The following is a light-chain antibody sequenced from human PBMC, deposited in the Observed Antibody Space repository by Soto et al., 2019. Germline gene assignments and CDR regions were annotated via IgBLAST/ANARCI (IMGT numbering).Light chain of an antibody. CDR1: QSVSTR. V-gene: IGKV1-5*02. Sequence: TKMTQSLSSLSASEGDRVTIICRASQSVSTRLAWYQQKPGKAPKVLIYDASSWAGGVPSRFTGSGSGTDFTLTISSLQPEDFATYYCQQSYSTLITFGQGTRLEIK. CDR2: DAS. CDR3: QQSYSTLIT. J-gene: IGKJ5*01.